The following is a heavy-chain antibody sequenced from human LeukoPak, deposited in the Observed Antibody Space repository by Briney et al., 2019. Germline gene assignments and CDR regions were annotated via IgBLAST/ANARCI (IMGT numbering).Heavy chain of an antibody. CDR1: GFTFSSYA. J-gene: IGHJ4*02. CDR2: ISYDGSNI. CDR3: AKTRPLDSSSWSHGDY. V-gene: IGHV3-30-3*02. D-gene: IGHD6-13*01. Sequence: RSLRLXXAASGFTFSSYAMHWVRQAPGKGLEWVAVISYDGSNIYYADSVKGRFTISRDNSKNTLYLQMNSLRAEDTAVYYCAKTRPLDSSSWSHGDYWGQGTLVTVSS.